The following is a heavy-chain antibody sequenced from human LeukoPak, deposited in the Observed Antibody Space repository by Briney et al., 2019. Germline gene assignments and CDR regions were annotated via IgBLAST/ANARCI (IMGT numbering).Heavy chain of an antibody. CDR3: AGHRFASPLDS. J-gene: IGHJ4*02. D-gene: IGHD3-10*01. CDR1: GVSTSDSY. Sequence: SETLSLTCTVSGVSTSDSYWSWIRQPPGKGLEWIGYIFHTGGSHHNPSFRSRVPISLDTSKDQISLRLISVTAADTAVYYCAGHRFASPLDSWGQGTLVTVSS. CDR2: IFHTGGS. V-gene: IGHV4-59*08.